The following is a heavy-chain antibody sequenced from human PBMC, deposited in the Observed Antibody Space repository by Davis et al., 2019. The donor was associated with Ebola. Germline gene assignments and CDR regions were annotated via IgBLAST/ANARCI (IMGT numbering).Heavy chain of an antibody. D-gene: IGHD3-9*01. V-gene: IGHV3-23*03. J-gene: IGHJ4*02. Sequence: GESLKISCVGSGFSVSDKYMTWVRQAPGRGLEWVSGINNGGSTTHYADSVKGRFTISRDNSKSTLYLHMNSLRPEDTAVYFCATVLMTGYFQSWGQGTRVTVSA. CDR1: GFSVSDKY. CDR3: ATVLMTGYFQS. CDR2: INNGGST.